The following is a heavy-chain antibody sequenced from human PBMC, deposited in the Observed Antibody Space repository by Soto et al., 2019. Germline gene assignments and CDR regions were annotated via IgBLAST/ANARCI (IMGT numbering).Heavy chain of an antibody. V-gene: IGHV3-21*01. J-gene: IGHJ4*02. CDR2: ISSSSSYI. Sequence: LRLSCAASGFTFSSYSMNWVRQAPGKGLEWVSSISSSSSYIYYADSVKGRFTISRDNAKNSLYLQMNSLRAEDTAVYYCARDKNWSYGGPFDYWGQGTLVTVSS. D-gene: IGHD1-7*01. CDR1: GFTFSSYS. CDR3: ARDKNWSYGGPFDY.